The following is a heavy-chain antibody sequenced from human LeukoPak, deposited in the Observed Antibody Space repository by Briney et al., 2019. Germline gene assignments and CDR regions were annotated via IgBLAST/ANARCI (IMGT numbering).Heavy chain of an antibody. V-gene: IGHV3-7*01. CDR2: IKQDGSEK. CDR1: GFTFSSYW. J-gene: IGHJ4*02. Sequence: GSLRLSCAASGFTFSSYWMSWARQAPGKGLEWVANIKQDGSEKYYVDSVKGRFTISRDNAKNSLYLQMNSLRAEDTAVYYCARVATGGYSYGYNSKPSYYFDYWGQGTLVTVSS. CDR3: ARVATGGYSYGYNSKPSYYFDY. D-gene: IGHD5-18*01.